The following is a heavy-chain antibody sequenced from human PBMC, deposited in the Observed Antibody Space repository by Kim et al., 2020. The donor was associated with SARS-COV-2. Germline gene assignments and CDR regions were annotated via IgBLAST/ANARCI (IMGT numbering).Heavy chain of an antibody. CDR3: DASDY. V-gene: IGHV3-23*01. CDR1: GFNFGMYA. Sequence: GGSLRLSCAASGFNFGMYAMSWARQAPGKGLEWVSTISGGGGNTHYADSVKGRFTISRDNSMNTLYLQMNILRAEDTAIYYCDASDYWGQGTLVTVSP. J-gene: IGHJ4*02. CDR2: ISGGGGNT.